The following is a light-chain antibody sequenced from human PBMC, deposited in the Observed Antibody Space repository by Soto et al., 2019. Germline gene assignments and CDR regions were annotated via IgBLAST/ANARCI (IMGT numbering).Light chain of an antibody. J-gene: IGKJ5*01. Sequence: EIVMTQSPATLSVSPGERATLSCRASQSVSSNLAWYQQKPGQAPRLLIYGASTRATGIPARFSGSGSGTDFTLTISYLEPEDFAVYYCQQGGNWPLTFGQGTRLEI. CDR3: QQGGNWPLT. V-gene: IGKV3-15*01. CDR2: GAS. CDR1: QSVSSN.